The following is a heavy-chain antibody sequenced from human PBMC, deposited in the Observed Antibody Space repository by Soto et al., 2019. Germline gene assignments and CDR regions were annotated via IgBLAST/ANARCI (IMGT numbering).Heavy chain of an antibody. Sequence: GGALRLSCEASGFTFSSYAFHWFRQAPGKGLEWVAVISYDGRDKNYAASVKGRFTVSRDNSKNCLYLQMNSLGVEDTAMYFCAKGKSTGDIDWFDPWGQGSLVTVSS. CDR1: GFTFSSYA. J-gene: IGHJ5*02. V-gene: IGHV3-30*14. CDR3: AKGKSTGDIDWFDP. CDR2: ISYDGRDK. D-gene: IGHD3-10*01.